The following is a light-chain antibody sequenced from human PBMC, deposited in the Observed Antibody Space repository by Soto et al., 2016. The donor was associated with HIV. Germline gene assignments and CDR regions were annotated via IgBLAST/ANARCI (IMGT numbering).Light chain of an antibody. CDR1: QTVNTW. CDR3: QHLNSFLPWT. CDR2: KAS. Sequence: DIQMTQSPSTLSASVGDRVTITCRASQTVNTWLAWYQQKPGKAPKLLIYKASTLETGVPSRFSGSGSGTEFTLTISSLQPEDFAIYYCQHLNSFLPWTFGQGTKVEI. V-gene: IGKV1-5*03. J-gene: IGKJ1*01.